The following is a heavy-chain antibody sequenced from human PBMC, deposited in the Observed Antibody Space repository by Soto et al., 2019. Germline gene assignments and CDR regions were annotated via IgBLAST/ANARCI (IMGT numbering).Heavy chain of an antibody. CDR1: GGTFSSYT. Sequence: QVQLVQSGAEVKKPGSSVKVSCKASGGTFSSYTISWVRQAPGQGLEWMGRIIPILGIANYAQKFQGRVTITADKSTSTAYMELSSLRSEDTALYYCARDGGIAARSYYYYYMDVWGKGTTVTVSS. V-gene: IGHV1-69*08. J-gene: IGHJ6*03. CDR3: ARDGGIAARSYYYYYMDV. D-gene: IGHD6-6*01. CDR2: IIPILGIA.